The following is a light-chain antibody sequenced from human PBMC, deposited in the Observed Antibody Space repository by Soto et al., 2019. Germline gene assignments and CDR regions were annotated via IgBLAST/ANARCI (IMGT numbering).Light chain of an antibody. CDR2: EVT. V-gene: IGLV2-14*01. CDR1: SSDIGPYNY. J-gene: IGLJ1*01. Sequence: QSVLTQPASVSGSPGQSFTISCIGTSSDIGPYNYVSWYQQHPDKAPKLILYEVTNRPSGASDRFSGSKSGNAAFLTISGLHAEEEADYPCRSYSRSATPYVFGTGTKVTV. CDR3: RSYSRSATPYV.